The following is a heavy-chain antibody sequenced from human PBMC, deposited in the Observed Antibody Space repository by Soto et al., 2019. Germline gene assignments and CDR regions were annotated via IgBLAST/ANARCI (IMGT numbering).Heavy chain of an antibody. Sequence: AXVKVSCKASGYTFTIYYFTWVRQAPGQRLEWMGWINAGNGNTKYSQKFQGRVTITRDTSASTAYMELSSLRSEDTAVYYCARGGPPIDYWGQGTLVTVSS. V-gene: IGHV1-3*01. CDR2: INAGNGNT. D-gene: IGHD3-10*01. J-gene: IGHJ4*02. CDR1: GYTFTIYY. CDR3: ARGGPPIDY.